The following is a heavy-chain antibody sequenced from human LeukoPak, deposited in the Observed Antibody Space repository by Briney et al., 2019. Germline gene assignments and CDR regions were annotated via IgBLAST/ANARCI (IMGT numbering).Heavy chain of an antibody. Sequence: SETLSLTCTVSGDSISSSNCYWGWIRQPPGKGLEWIGSIYFSGSTYYNPSLKSRVTISVDTSKNQFSLKPSSVTAADSAVYYCATYMITFGGVIGNFDYWGQGTLVTVSS. CDR3: ATYMITFGGVIGNFDY. V-gene: IGHV4-39*01. CDR2: IYFSGST. J-gene: IGHJ4*02. CDR1: GDSISSSNCY. D-gene: IGHD3-16*02.